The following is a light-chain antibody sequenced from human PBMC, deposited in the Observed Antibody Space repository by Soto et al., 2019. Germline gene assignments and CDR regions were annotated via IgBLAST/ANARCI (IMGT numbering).Light chain of an antibody. V-gene: IGKV3-15*01. J-gene: IGKJ2*01. CDR2: GAS. CDR1: QSINSE. CDR3: QPGHNWPLT. Sequence: ERVMTQSPATLSLSSGERAALSCRASQSINSELAWYQQKPGQPPRLPIYGASPRATGVPARFTGSESGSEFTLTISGLQSEDFAVYYCQPGHNWPLTFGQGTRLEI.